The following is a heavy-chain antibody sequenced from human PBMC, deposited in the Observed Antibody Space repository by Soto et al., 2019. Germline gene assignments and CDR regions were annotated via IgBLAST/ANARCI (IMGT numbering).Heavy chain of an antibody. V-gene: IGHV3-53*01. CDR3: ARATGGTGWAWVDY. CDR1: GFSVRTDY. Sequence: EVQLLESGGNLIQPGGSLRLSCAASGFSVRTDYMTWVRQPPGKGLEWVSVIYRDGTTYYADSVKGRFTISRDNSKNTVYLQINSLRVDDTALYYCARATGGTGWAWVDYWGQGTLVTVSS. CDR2: IYRDGTT. D-gene: IGHD6-19*01. J-gene: IGHJ4*02.